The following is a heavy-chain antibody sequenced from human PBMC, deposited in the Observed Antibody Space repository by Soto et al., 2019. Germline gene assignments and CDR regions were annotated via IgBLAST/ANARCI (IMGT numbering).Heavy chain of an antibody. J-gene: IGHJ6*03. CDR3: ARDAYMDV. V-gene: IGHV3-21*01. CDR1: GFTFSSYS. CDR2: ISSSSSNI. Sequence: PGGSLRLSCAASGFTFSSYSMNWVRQAPGKGLEWVSSISSSSSNIYYADSVKGRCTISRDDAKNSLYLQMNSLRAEDTAVYYCARDAYMDVWGQGTTVTVSS.